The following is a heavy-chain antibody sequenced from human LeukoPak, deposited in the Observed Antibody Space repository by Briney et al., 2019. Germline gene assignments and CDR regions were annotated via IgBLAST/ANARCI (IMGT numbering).Heavy chain of an antibody. V-gene: IGHV1-2*02. CDR1: GCTFTGYY. D-gene: IGHD5-18*01. Sequence: GASVKVSCKASGCTFTGYYMHWVRQAPGQGLEWMGWINPNSGGTNYAQKFQGRVTMTRDTSISTAYMELSRLRSDDTAVYYCARGHVDTATGFDPWGQGTLVTVSS. CDR2: INPNSGGT. J-gene: IGHJ5*02. CDR3: ARGHVDTATGFDP.